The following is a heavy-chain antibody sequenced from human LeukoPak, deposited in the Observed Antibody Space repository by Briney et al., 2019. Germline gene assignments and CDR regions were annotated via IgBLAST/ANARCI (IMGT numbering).Heavy chain of an antibody. D-gene: IGHD3-10*01. CDR3: ARQVYGSGSYLAY. J-gene: IGHJ4*02. CDR1: GSIFTSYL. V-gene: IGHV5-51*01. Sequence: GASLQISCKGSGSIFTSYLIACVRQLPGKVLEWMGIIYPGDSDTRYSPSFQGQVTISADKSISTAYLQWSSLKASDTAMYYCARQVYGSGSYLAYWGQGTLVTVSS. CDR2: IYPGDSDT.